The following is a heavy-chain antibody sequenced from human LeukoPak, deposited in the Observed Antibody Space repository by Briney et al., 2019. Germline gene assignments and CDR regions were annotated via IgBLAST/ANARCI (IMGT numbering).Heavy chain of an antibody. J-gene: IGHJ3*02. CDR2: IVVGSGNT. Sequence: ASVKVSRKSSGFTFTSSAMQWVRPARGQRLEWIGWIVVGSGNTNYAQKFQERVTITRDMSTSTAYMELCSLRSEDTAVYYCAALSPPRDYGAFDIWGEGTMVTVSS. V-gene: IGHV1-58*02. CDR3: AALSPPRDYGAFDI. CDR1: GFTFTSSA. D-gene: IGHD4-17*01.